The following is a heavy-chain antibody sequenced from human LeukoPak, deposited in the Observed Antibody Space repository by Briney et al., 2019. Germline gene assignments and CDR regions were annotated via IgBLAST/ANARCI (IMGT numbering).Heavy chain of an antibody. CDR3: AREYYDILTGLGGLDY. V-gene: IGHV3-30*04. CDR1: GFTFSSYA. D-gene: IGHD3-9*01. CDR2: ISYDGSNK. Sequence: GGSLRLSRAASGFTFSSYAMHWVRQAPGKGLEWVAVISYDGSNKYYADSVKGRFTISRDNSKNTLYLQMNSLRAEDTAVYYCAREYYDILTGLGGLDYWGQGTLVTVSS. J-gene: IGHJ4*02.